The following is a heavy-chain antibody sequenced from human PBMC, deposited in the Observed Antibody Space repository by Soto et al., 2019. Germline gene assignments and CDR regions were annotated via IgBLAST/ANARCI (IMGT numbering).Heavy chain of an antibody. Sequence: PSETLSLTCSVSGDSISSGGYYWSWIRQHPGKGLEWIGYIYYSGGAYYNPSLKSRVIISVDTSKNQFSLKLSSVTAADTAVYYCARGTGRMVRGVTRFDYWGQGTLVTVSS. CDR2: IYYSGGA. CDR1: GDSISSGGYY. D-gene: IGHD3-10*01. V-gene: IGHV4-31*03. J-gene: IGHJ4*02. CDR3: ARGTGRMVRGVTRFDY.